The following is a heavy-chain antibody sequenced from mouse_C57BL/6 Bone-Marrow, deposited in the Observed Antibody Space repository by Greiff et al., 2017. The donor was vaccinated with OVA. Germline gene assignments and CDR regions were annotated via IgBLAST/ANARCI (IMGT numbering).Heavy chain of an antibody. CDR2: INPNNGGT. J-gene: IGHJ3*01. CDR1: GYTFTDYN. V-gene: IGHV1-18*01. Sequence: VQLQQSGPELVKPGASVKIPCKASGYTFTDYNMDWVKQSHGKSLEWIGDINPNNGGTIYNQKFKGKATLTVDTSSSTAYMQLSSLTSEDSAVYYCARGWFAYWGQGTLVTVSA. CDR3: ARGWFAY.